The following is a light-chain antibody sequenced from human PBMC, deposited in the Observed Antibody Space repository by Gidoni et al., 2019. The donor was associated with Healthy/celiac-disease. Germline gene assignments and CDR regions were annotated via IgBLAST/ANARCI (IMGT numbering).Light chain of an antibody. J-gene: IGLJ1*01. CDR3: SSYTSSSVYV. Sequence: QSALTPPASVSGSPGQSITISCTGTSSDVGGYNYVSWYQQHPGKAPKLMIYEVSNRPSGVSNRFSGSKSANTASLTISGLQAEDEADYYCSSYTSSSVYVFGTGTKVTVL. V-gene: IGLV2-14*01. CDR2: EVS. CDR1: SSDVGGYNY.